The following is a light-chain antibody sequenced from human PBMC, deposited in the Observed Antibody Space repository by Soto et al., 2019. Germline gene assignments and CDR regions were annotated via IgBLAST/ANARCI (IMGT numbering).Light chain of an antibody. CDR3: QQYNTYPIT. Sequence: DIQMTQSPFSLSASVGDRVTITCRASQGISNYLAWFQQKPGKAPKSLIYDASSLRSGVPSKFSGSGFGTDFTLTISSLQPEDFATYYCQQYNTYPITFGQGTRLEIK. V-gene: IGKV1-16*02. J-gene: IGKJ5*01. CDR1: QGISNY. CDR2: DAS.